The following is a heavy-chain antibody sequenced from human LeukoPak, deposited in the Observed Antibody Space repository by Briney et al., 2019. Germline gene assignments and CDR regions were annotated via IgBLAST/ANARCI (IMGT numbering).Heavy chain of an antibody. D-gene: IGHD1-26*01. V-gene: IGHV4-61*02. CDR2: LHTSGST. CDR3: AGDRGGIVGDTNAFDI. CDR1: GGSISSGNYY. Sequence: SETLSLTCTVSGGSISSGNYYWSWVRQPAGKGLQWIGRLHTSGSTNYNPSPGSRVTISVDTSENHFSLKLRSMTAADTAVYYCAGDRGGIVGDTNAFDIWGQGTMVTVSS. J-gene: IGHJ3*02.